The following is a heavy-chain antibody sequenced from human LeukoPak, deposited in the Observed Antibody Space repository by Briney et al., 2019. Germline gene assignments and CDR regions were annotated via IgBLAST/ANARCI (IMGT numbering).Heavy chain of an antibody. CDR3: ARGGGSGWTEGDY. J-gene: IGHJ4*02. D-gene: IGHD6-19*01. Sequence: GGSLRLSCAASGFTFSSYGMSWVRQAPGKGLEWVANIKQDGSEKYYVDSVKGRLTISRDNAKNSLYLQMNSLRAEDTAVYYCARGGGSGWTEGDYWGQGTLVTVSS. CDR1: GFTFSSYG. CDR2: IKQDGSEK. V-gene: IGHV3-7*01.